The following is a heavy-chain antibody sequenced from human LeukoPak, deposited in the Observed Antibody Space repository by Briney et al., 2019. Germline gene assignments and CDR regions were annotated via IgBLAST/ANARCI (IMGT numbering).Heavy chain of an antibody. CDR2: IYHSGST. D-gene: IGHD5-18*01. CDR1: GGSISSGGYC. Sequence: PSETLSLTCAVSGGSISSGGYCWSWIRHAPGMGLEGIGYIYHSGSTYSNPSLESGVTISVDRSKKHFTLKLSPMTAADTAVYYCARVDTATVAGNAFDIWGQGTMVTASS. CDR3: ARVDTATVAGNAFDI. V-gene: IGHV4-30-2*01. J-gene: IGHJ3*02.